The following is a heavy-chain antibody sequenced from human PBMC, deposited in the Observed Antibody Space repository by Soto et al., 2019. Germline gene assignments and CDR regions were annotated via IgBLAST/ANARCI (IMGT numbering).Heavy chain of an antibody. J-gene: IGHJ6*02. Sequence: GGSLRLSCAVSGFTFSTYGMHWVRQAPGKGLEWVAVISYDGNYIYYADSVKGRFTISRDNSKYTLYLQMNSLRGEDTAVYYCARGSKAGDGYNSVDYYYYGMDVWGQGTTVTVSS. CDR1: GFTFSTYG. D-gene: IGHD5-12*01. CDR2: ISYDGNYI. V-gene: IGHV3-30*03. CDR3: ARGSKAGDGYNSVDYYYYGMDV.